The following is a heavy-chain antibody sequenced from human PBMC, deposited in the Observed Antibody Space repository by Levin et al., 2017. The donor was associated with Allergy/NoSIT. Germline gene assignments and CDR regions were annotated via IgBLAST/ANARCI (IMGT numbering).Heavy chain of an antibody. V-gene: IGHV3-49*03. J-gene: IGHJ4*02. CDR1: GFTFGDHA. CDR2: IRSKGYGGTT. CDR3: TGLQYGYGTLNFDY. Sequence: GGSLRLSCTVSGFTFGDHAMSWFRQAPGKGLEWVGIIRSKGYGGTTEHAASVKGRFTISRDDSKSIAYLQMNSLKTEDTAVYYCTGLQYGYGTLNFDYWGQGTLVTVSS. D-gene: IGHD5-18*01.